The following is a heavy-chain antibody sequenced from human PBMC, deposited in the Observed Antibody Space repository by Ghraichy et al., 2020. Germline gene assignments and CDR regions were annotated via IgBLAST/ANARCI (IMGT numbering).Heavy chain of an antibody. Sequence: ASVKVSCKTSGYTFSRYGISWVRQAPGQGLEWVGWISPYNGNTNYAQKFQDRLNLTTDTPTSTAYMELTSLRSGDTAMYYCASLGYCSGFDCYPWGQGTMVTVSS. CDR1: GYTFSRYG. CDR3: ASLGYCSGFDCYP. V-gene: IGHV1-18*01. D-gene: IGHD2-15*01. CDR2: ISPYNGNT. J-gene: IGHJ5*02.